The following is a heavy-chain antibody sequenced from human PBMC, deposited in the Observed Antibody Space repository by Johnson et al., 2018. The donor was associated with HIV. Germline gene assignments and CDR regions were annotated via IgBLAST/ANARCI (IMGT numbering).Heavy chain of an antibody. J-gene: IGHJ3*02. CDR2: ISYDGTNH. CDR3: AKPQPPIVVVTATVEGEAFDI. Sequence: QVQLVESGGGVVRPGGSLRLSCAASGFTFDDYCMSWVRQAPGKGLEWVAIISYDGTNHYYTDSLRGRFAISNATSKNTLYLQMNSLRAEDTAVYYCAKPQPPIVVVTATVEGEAFDIWGQGTMVTVSS. CDR1: GFTFDDYC. D-gene: IGHD2-21*02. V-gene: IGHV3-30*18.